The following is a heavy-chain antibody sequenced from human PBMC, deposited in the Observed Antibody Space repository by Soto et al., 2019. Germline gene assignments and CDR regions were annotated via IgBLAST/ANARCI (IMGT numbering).Heavy chain of an antibody. Sequence: SETLSLTCTVSGVSISSYYWSWIRQPPGKGLEWIGYIYYSGSTNYNPSLKSRVTISVDTSKNQFSLKLSSVTAADTAVYYCARHYHDSSGYYYWFDPWGQGTLVTVPQ. CDR3: ARHYHDSSGYYYWFDP. CDR1: GVSISSYY. J-gene: IGHJ5*02. D-gene: IGHD3-22*01. CDR2: IYYSGST. V-gene: IGHV4-59*01.